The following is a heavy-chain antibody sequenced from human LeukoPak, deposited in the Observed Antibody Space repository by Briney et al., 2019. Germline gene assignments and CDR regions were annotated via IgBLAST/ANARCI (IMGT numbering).Heavy chain of an antibody. J-gene: IGHJ4*02. Sequence: GGSLRLSCAASGFTVSSNYMSWVRQAPGKGLEWVSVIYNGGRTYYADSVKGRFTMSRDNSKNTLYLQMNSLRAEDTAVYYCANGGDDYFDYWGQGTLVTVSS. CDR3: ANGGDDYFDY. CDR2: IYNGGRT. V-gene: IGHV3-53*01. D-gene: IGHD3-10*01. CDR1: GFTVSSNY.